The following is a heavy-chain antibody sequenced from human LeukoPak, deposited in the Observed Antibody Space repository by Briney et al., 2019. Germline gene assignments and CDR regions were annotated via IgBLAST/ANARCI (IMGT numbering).Heavy chain of an antibody. Sequence: PGGSLTLSCAASGFTFSRYWMNWVRQAPGKGLVWVSRINSAGSTTRYADSVKGRFTISRDNAKNTMYLQMNSLRAEDTAVYYCARENFYGMDVWGQGTTVTVSS. CDR3: ARENFYGMDV. J-gene: IGHJ6*02. V-gene: IGHV3-74*01. CDR1: GFTFSRYW. CDR2: INSAGSTT.